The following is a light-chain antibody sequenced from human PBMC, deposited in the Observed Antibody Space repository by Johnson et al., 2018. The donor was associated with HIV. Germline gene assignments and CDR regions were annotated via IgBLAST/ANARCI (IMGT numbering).Light chain of an antibody. Sequence: QSVLKQPPSVSAAPGQKVTISCSGSSSNIGNNYVSWYQQLPGTAPKLLIYENNKRPSGIPDRFSGSKSGTSATLGIAGLQTGDEADYYCGTWDNSLSTGAVFGTGTKVTGL. V-gene: IGLV1-51*02. CDR2: ENN. J-gene: IGLJ1*01. CDR1: SSNIGNNY. CDR3: GTWDNSLSTGAV.